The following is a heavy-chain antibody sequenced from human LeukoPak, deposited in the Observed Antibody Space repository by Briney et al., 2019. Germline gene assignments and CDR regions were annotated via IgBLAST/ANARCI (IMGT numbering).Heavy chain of an antibody. CDR1: GGSFSGYY. J-gene: IGHJ6*03. D-gene: IGHD6-19*01. V-gene: IGHV4-59*01. CDR3: ARAAPFGAVAGTTLVYYYYYMDV. CDR2: IYYSGST. Sequence: SETLSLTCAVYGGSFSGYYWSWIRQPPGKGLEWIGYIYYSGSTNYNPSLKSRVTISVDTSKNQFSLKLSSVTAADTAVYYCARAAPFGAVAGTTLVYYYYYMDVWGKGTTVTVSS.